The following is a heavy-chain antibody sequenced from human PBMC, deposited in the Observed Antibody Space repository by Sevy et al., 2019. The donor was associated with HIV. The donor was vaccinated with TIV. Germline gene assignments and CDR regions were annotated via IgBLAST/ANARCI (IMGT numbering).Heavy chain of an antibody. CDR2: IIAIFGTA. D-gene: IGHD3-22*01. V-gene: IGHV1-69*13. CDR3: ARPDIGNYYDSSGTPDMYYYYYGMDV. J-gene: IGHJ6*02. Sequence: ASVKVSCKASGGTFSSYAISWVRQAPGQGLEWMGGIIAIFGTANYAQKFQGRVTITADESTSTAYMGLSGLRSEDTAEYYCARPDIGNYYDSSGTPDMYYYYYGMDVWGQGTTVTVSS. CDR1: GGTFSSYA.